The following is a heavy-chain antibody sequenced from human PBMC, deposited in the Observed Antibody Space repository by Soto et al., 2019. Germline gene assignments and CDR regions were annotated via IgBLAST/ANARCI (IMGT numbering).Heavy chain of an antibody. CDR1: GSSIGSSNW. CDR3: TRAGIGTYSEGLDS. V-gene: IGHV4-4*02. J-gene: IGHJ4*02. CDR2: IHHSGTA. Sequence: QVQLQESGPGLVTPSGTLSLSCAVSGSSIGSSNWWSWVRQSPGKGLEWIGEIHHSGTANYNPSLKSPVRVALNKSSNPVSLNVHSVTAADTAFYSCTRAGIGTYSEGLDSWGQGTLVIVSS. D-gene: IGHD1-26*01.